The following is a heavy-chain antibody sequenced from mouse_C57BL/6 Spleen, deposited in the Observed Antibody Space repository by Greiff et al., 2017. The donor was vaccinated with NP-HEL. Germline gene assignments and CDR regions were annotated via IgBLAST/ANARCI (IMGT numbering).Heavy chain of an antibody. V-gene: IGHV1-58*01. CDR1: GYTFTSYG. CDR2: IYIGNGYT. CDR3: AILNYCNYSGYFDY. J-gene: IGHJ2*01. Sequence: SGAELVRPGSSVKMSCKTSGYTFTSYGINWVKQRPGQGLEWIGYIYIGNGYTEYNEKFKGKATLTSDTSSSTAYMQLSSLTSEDSAIYFCAILNYCNYSGYFDYWGQGTTLTVSS. D-gene: IGHD2-1*01.